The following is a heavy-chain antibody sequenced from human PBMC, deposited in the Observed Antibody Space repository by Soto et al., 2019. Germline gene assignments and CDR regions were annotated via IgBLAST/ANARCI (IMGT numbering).Heavy chain of an antibody. D-gene: IGHD3-10*01. V-gene: IGHV4-59*01. CDR1: GGSISGYY. Sequence: QVQLQESGPGLVKPSETLSLTCTVSGGSISGYYWSWIRQPPGKGLEWIGYIYYSGSTNYNPSLKSRVTISVDTSKNQFSLKLSSVTAADTAVYFCARAVSGVSDYNDYWGQGTLVTVSS. J-gene: IGHJ4*02. CDR3: ARAVSGVSDYNDY. CDR2: IYYSGST.